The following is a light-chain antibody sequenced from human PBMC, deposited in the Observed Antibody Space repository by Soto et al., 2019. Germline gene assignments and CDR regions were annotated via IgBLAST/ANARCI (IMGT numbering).Light chain of an antibody. V-gene: IGKV3-11*01. Sequence: EIVLPQSPATLSLSPGESSTLSCRASQSVSSYLAWYQQKPGQAPRLLIYDASNRATGIPARFSGSGSGTDFTLPISSLGPEDFAVYYCQQRSNWPPRYTFGQGNKLEIK. J-gene: IGKJ2*01. CDR3: QQRSNWPPRYT. CDR2: DAS. CDR1: QSVSSY.